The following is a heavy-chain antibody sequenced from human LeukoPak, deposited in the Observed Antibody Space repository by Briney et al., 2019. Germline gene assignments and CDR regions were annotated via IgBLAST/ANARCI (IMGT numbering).Heavy chain of an antibody. CDR1: GYTFTSYD. J-gene: IGHJ4*02. CDR3: ARSIGLRYFDWLPEYY. V-gene: IGHV1-8*01. D-gene: IGHD3-9*01. Sequence: ASVKVSCKASGYTFTSYDINWVRQATGQGLEWMGWMNPNSGNTGYAQKFQGRVTMTRNTSISTAYMELSSLRSEDTAVYYCARSIGLRYFDWLPEYYWSQGTLVTVSS. CDR2: MNPNSGNT.